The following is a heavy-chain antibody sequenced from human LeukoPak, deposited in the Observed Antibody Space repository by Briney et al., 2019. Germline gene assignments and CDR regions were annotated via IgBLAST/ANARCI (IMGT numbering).Heavy chain of an antibody. J-gene: IGHJ4*02. CDR1: GFTFSDFW. V-gene: IGHV3-15*01. D-gene: IGHD4-17*01. Sequence: GGSLRLSCAGSGFTFSDFWMTWVRQTPGKGLEWVGRIKSKTDGGTTDYAAPVKGRFTISRDDSKNTLYLQMNSLKTEDTAVYYCTTGDYSVDYWGQGTLVTVSS. CDR2: IKSKTDGGTT. CDR3: TTGDYSVDY.